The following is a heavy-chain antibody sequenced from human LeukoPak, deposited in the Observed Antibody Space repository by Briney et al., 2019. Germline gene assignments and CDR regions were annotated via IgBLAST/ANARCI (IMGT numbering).Heavy chain of an antibody. CDR3: AAHLQYQRDYYYYYMDV. D-gene: IGHD6-25*01. Sequence: GASVKVSCKASGYTFTSYGISWVRQAPGQGLEWMGGIIPIFGTANYAQKFQGRVTITADESTSTAYMELSSLRSEDTAVYYCAAHLQYQRDYYYYYMDVWGKGTTVTISS. CDR1: GYTFTSYG. V-gene: IGHV1-69*13. J-gene: IGHJ6*03. CDR2: IIPIFGTA.